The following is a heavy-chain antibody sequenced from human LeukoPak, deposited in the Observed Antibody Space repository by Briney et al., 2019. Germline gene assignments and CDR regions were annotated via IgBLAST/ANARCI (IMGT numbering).Heavy chain of an antibody. CDR3: ARSYSGSYYSSWLDP. CDR2: INPNSGGT. V-gene: IGHV1-2*02. CDR1: GYTFTGYY. Sequence: GASVKVSCKASGYTFTGYYMHWVRQAPGQGLEWMGWINPNSGGTNYAQKFQGRVTMTRDTSISTAYMELSRLRSDDTAVYYCARSYSGSYYSSWLDPWGQGTLVTVSS. J-gene: IGHJ5*02. D-gene: IGHD1-26*01.